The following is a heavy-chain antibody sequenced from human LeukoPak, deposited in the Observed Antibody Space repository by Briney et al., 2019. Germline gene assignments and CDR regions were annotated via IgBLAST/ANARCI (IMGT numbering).Heavy chain of an antibody. CDR1: GFTFSSYT. J-gene: IGHJ6*03. D-gene: IGHD2-2*01. Sequence: PGGSLRLSCAASGFTFSSYTMNWVRRAPGKGLEWVANIKQDGSEKYYVDSVKGRFTISRDNTKNSVYVQMNSLRAEDTAVYYCARDIGDCSSISCYDHYYYMDVWGKGTTVTVSS. CDR2: IKQDGSEK. CDR3: ARDIGDCSSISCYDHYYYMDV. V-gene: IGHV3-7*01.